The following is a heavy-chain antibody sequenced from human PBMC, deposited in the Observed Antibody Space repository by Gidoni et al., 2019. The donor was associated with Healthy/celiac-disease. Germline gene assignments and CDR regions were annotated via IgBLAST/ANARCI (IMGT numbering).Heavy chain of an antibody. D-gene: IGHD5-18*01. V-gene: IGHV3-21*01. Sequence: EVQLVESGGGLVKPGGSLRLSCAASGFPFRSYSMNWVRQAPGKGLEWVSSISSSSSYIYYADSVKGRFTISRDNAKNSLYLQMNSLRAEDTAVYYCAREGEQLWFRNNWFDPWGQGTLVTVSS. CDR1: GFPFRSYS. CDR2: ISSSSSYI. J-gene: IGHJ5*02. CDR3: AREGEQLWFRNNWFDP.